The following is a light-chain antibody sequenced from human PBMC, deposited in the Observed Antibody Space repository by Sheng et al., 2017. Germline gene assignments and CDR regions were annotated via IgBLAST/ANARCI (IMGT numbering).Light chain of an antibody. V-gene: IGLV2-11*01. J-gene: IGLJ3*02. CDR3: CSYAGNYWV. CDR1: SSDVGANKF. Sequence: QSALTQPRSVSGSPGLSVTISCTGTSSDVGANKFVSWYQQLPGKAPKLMIYDVSERPSGVPDRFSGSKSGSTASLTISGLQADDEADYYCCSYAGNYWVFGGGTKLTVL. CDR2: DVS.